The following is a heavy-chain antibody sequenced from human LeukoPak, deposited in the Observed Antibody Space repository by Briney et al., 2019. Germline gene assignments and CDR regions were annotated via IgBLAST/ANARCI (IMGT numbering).Heavy chain of an antibody. J-gene: IGHJ4*02. D-gene: IGHD3-16*01. Sequence: PGGSLRLSCSASGFTFSSYAMHWVRQAPGKGLEYVSAISSNGGSTYYADSVKGRFTISRDNSKNTLYLQMSSLRAEDTAVYYCARVWGLYYDYVWGSWPHDYWGQGTLVTVSS. CDR3: ARVWGLYYDYVWGSWPHDY. CDR2: ISSNGGST. CDR1: GFTFSSYA. V-gene: IGHV3-64D*06.